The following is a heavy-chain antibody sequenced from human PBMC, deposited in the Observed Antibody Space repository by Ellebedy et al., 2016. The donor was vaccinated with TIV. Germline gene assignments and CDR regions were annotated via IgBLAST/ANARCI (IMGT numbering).Heavy chain of an antibody. D-gene: IGHD5-24*01. V-gene: IGHV4-59*02. J-gene: IGHJ4*02. CDR2: IYYHGRT. CDR1: RGSVTTYY. Sequence: MPSETLSLTCSVYRGSVTTYYWSWIRQSTGKGLEWIGTIYYHGRTNYNAPLKSRVPISVDTSKRQFSLRLRTVSAADTAVYYCARVPTREMSAVKGFDYWGQGARVTVSS. CDR3: ARVPTREMSAVKGFDY.